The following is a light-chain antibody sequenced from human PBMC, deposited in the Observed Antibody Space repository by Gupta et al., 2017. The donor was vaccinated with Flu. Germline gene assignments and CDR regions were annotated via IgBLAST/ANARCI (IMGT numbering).Light chain of an antibody. V-gene: IGKV2-28*01. J-gene: IGKJ1*01. Sequence: GTLGVPAWDGATVSRRARETDTYNYLAWYKQKPGKAPQLLIYGASSRATGVPDRFSGSGSGTNFTLRISRVEADDVEIYYCKQYVETARTFGQGTKVEIK. CDR2: GAS. CDR3: KQYVETART. CDR1: RRARETDTYNY.